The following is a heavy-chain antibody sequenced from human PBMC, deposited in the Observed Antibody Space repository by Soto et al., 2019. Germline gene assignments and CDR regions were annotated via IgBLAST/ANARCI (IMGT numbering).Heavy chain of an antibody. Sequence: ASVKVSCKASGGTFSSYAISWVRQAPGQGLEWMGGIIPIFGTANYAQKFQGRVTITADESTSTAYMELSSLRSEDTAVYYCARKGPHLEWLLDNWFDPWGQGTLVTVSS. CDR3: ARKGPHLEWLLDNWFDP. V-gene: IGHV1-69*13. J-gene: IGHJ5*02. CDR2: IIPIFGTA. D-gene: IGHD3-3*01. CDR1: GGTFSSYA.